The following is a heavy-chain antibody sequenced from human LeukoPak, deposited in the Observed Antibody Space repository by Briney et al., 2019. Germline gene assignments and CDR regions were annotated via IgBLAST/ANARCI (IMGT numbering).Heavy chain of an antibody. Sequence: GGSLRLSCAASGFTFSDYYMSWIRQAPGKGLDWVSYISGSGSATYYADSVKGRFTISRDNAKNSLYLQMNSLRAEDTAVYYCARAYCSGGSCYSVNYWGQGTLVTVSS. D-gene: IGHD2-15*01. CDR1: GFTFSDYY. CDR3: ARAYCSGGSCYSVNY. V-gene: IGHV3-11*04. CDR2: ISGSGSAT. J-gene: IGHJ4*02.